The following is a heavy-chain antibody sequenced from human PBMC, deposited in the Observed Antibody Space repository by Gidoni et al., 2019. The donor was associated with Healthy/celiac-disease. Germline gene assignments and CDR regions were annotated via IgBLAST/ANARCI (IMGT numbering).Heavy chain of an antibody. D-gene: IGHD3-22*01. J-gene: IGHJ4*02. Sequence: EVQLVESGGGLVQPGGSLSLSCAASGFTFSSYEMNWVRQAPGKGLEWVSYISSSGSTIYYADSVKGRFTISRDNAKNSLYLQMNSLRAEDTAVYYCARNQYYYDSSGYYYALDYWGQGTLVTVSS. V-gene: IGHV3-48*03. CDR1: GFTFSSYE. CDR2: ISSSGSTI. CDR3: ARNQYYYDSSGYYYALDY.